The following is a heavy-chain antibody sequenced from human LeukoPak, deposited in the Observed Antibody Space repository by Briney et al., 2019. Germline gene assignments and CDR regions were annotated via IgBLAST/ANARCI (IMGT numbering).Heavy chain of an antibody. D-gene: IGHD2-2*01. J-gene: IGHJ4*02. V-gene: IGHV3-74*01. CDR2: INTDGSST. CDR1: GFTFSSYW. Sequence: GGSLRLSCAASGFTFSSYWMHWVRQAPGKGLVWVSRINTDGSSTSYADSVKGRFTISRDNAKNTLYLQMNSLRVEDTAVYYCTRDHITSWQIDFWGQGTMVTVSS. CDR3: TRDHITSWQIDF.